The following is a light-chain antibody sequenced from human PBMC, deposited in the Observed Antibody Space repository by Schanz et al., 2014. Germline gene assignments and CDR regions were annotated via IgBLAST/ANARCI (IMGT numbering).Light chain of an antibody. CDR3: QQSYSSPTHT. CDR2: GAS. CDR1: QSISTY. Sequence: DIEMTQSPSSLSASVGDRVTITCRASQSISTYVNWYQQQPRKAPKLLIYGASHLQSGVPARFSGGGSGTDFTLTISGVQPEDFATYFCQQSYSSPTHTFGQGTKLEIE. J-gene: IGKJ2*01. V-gene: IGKV1-39*01.